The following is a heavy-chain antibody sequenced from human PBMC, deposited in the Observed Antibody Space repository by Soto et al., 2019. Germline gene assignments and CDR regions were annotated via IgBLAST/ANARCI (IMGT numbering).Heavy chain of an antibody. V-gene: IGHV4-59*01. Sequence: SETLSLTCTVSGGSISSNYWTWIRQPPGKGLEWIGYVYNSGSTNYNPSLKSRATIPEDTSKSQFSLKVNSMTAADTAVYYCERYRRAAVAGYTLGNSGQGILVIVYS. J-gene: IGHJ1*01. D-gene: IGHD6-13*01. CDR3: ERYRRAAVAGYTLGN. CDR2: VYNSGST. CDR1: GGSISSNY.